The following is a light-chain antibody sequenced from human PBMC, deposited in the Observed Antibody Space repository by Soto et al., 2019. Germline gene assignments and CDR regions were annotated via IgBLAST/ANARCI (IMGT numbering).Light chain of an antibody. V-gene: IGLV2-11*01. CDR3: CSYAGSYSWV. CDR1: GSDVGAYKY. Sequence: QSALTQPRSVSGPPGQSVTISCTGTGSDVGAYKYVSWYQQHPGKAPKFIIYDVSERPSGVPDRFSGSKSGDTASLTISGLQVEDEADYYCCSYAGSYSWVFGGGTKLTVL. J-gene: IGLJ3*02. CDR2: DVS.